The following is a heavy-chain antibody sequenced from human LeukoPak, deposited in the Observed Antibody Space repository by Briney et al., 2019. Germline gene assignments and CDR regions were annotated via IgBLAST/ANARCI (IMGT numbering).Heavy chain of an antibody. D-gene: IGHD5-12*01. Sequence: GGSLRLSCAASGFTFRSYSINWVRQAPGKGLEWVSYISSSTSTIYYADSVKGRFTISRDNAKNSLYLQMNSLGGDDTAMYYCARDPSPNPDGGYRGYFDYWGQGTLVAVSS. CDR3: ARDPSPNPDGGYRGYFDY. CDR1: GFTFRSYS. CDR2: ISSSTSTI. J-gene: IGHJ4*02. V-gene: IGHV3-48*01.